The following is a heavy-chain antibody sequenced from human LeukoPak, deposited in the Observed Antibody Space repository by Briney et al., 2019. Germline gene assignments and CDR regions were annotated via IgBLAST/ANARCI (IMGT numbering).Heavy chain of an antibody. Sequence: SETLSLTCTVSGGSISSGGYYWSWIRQHPGKGLEWIGYIYYSGSTYYNPSLKSRVTISVDTSKNQFSLKLSSVTAADTAVYYCASQPTGGSPWNYWGQGTLVTVSS. CDR1: GGSISSGGYY. J-gene: IGHJ4*02. CDR2: IYYSGST. CDR3: ASQPTGGSPWNY. D-gene: IGHD1-14*01. V-gene: IGHV4-31*03.